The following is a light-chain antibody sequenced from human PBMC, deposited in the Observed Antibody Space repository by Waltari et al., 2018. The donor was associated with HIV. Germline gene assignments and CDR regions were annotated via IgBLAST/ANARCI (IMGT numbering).Light chain of an antibody. CDR3: CSYAGSSTLV. CDR1: SSDVGGYNL. V-gene: IGLV2-23*01. Sequence: QSALTQPPSASGSPGQSVTLSCTGTSSDVGGYNLVSWYQQHPGKAPKLMIYEGTKRPSGVSNRFSGSKSGNTASLTISGLQAEDEADYFCCSYAGSSTLVFGGGTKLTVL. CDR2: EGT. J-gene: IGLJ2*01.